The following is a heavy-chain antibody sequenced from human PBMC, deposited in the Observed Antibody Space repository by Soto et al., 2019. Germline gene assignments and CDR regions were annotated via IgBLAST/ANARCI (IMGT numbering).Heavy chain of an antibody. V-gene: IGHV4-4*02. CDR2: IHHSGST. CDR1: GLSISSDNW. D-gene: IGHD6-13*01. CDR3: ARDQGSHPGD. J-gene: IGHJ4*02. Sequence: QVQLQESGPGLVRPSGTVSLTCAVSGLSISSDNWWSWVRQPPGKGLEWIGEIHHSGSTNYKPSLKSRVTMSVVPSKDLFSLTLNSVTAADTAFYYCARDQGSHPGDWGQGTLVSVPS.